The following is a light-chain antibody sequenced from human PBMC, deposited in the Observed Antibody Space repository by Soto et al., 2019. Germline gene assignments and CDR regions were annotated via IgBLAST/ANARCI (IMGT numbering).Light chain of an antibody. J-gene: IGKJ1*01. CDR3: QQYANWPKT. CDR2: GAF. CDR1: QSVNNN. Sequence: EIVLTQSPGTLSLPPGERATLSCRTSQSVNNNYLAWYQQKPGQAPRLLIYGAFTRAAGVPARFSGSGSGTEFTLTISSLQSEDSAVYFCQQYANWPKTFGQGTKVDIK. V-gene: IGKV3-15*01.